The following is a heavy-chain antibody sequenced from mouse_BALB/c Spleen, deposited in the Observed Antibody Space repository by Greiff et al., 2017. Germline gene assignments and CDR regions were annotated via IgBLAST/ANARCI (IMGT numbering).Heavy chain of an antibody. J-gene: IGHJ3*01. CDR2: IDPANGNT. Sequence: EVKVEESGAELVKPGASVKLSCTASGFNIKDTYMHWVKQRPEQGLEWIGRIDPANGNTKYDPKFQDKATITADTSSNTAYLQLSSLTSEDTAVYYCAPAMRIVAYWGQGTLVTVSA. CDR1: GFNIKDTY. CDR3: APAMRIVAY. D-gene: IGHD2-3*01. V-gene: IGHV14-3*02.